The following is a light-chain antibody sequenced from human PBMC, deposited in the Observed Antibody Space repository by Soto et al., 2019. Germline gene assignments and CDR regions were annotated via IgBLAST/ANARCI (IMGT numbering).Light chain of an antibody. CDR2: GNN. CDR1: SSIIGSNN. V-gene: IGLV1-44*01. CDR3: AAWDDSLNGHWV. Sequence: QPVLTQPPSASGTPGQRVTVSCSGSSSIIGSNNVKWYQQLPGTAPKLLIYGNNQRPSGVPDRFSGSKSGTSASLAISGLQSEDEADYYCAAWDDSLNGHWVFGGGTKLTVL. J-gene: IGLJ3*02.